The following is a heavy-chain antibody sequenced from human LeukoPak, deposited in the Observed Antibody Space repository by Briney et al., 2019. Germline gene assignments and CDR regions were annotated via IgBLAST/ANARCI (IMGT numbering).Heavy chain of an antibody. Sequence: QAGGSLRLSCAASGFTFGSYTMSWVRQAPGEGLEWLSAINNRGSSTYYAGSVKDRFTISRDNSENTLYLQMNSLTVDDTAVYFCAKERQTGDYFTSDYWGQGTLVTVSS. CDR2: INNRGSST. J-gene: IGHJ4*02. V-gene: IGHV3-23*01. D-gene: IGHD4-17*01. CDR1: GFTFGSYT. CDR3: AKERQTGDYFTSDY.